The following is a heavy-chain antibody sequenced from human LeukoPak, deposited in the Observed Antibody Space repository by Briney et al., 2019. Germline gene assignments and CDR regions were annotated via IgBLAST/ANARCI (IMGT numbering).Heavy chain of an antibody. CDR1: GFTFSSYN. J-gene: IGHJ4*02. Sequence: GGSLRLSCAASGFTFSSYNMNWVRQAPGKGLEWVSSISSSTGYIYYADSVRGRFTISRDNAKNSLYLQMNSLRAEDTAVYYCARVVGATKEEYYFDYWGQGTLVTVSS. CDR3: ARVVGATKEEYYFDY. V-gene: IGHV3-21*01. CDR2: ISSSTGYI. D-gene: IGHD1-26*01.